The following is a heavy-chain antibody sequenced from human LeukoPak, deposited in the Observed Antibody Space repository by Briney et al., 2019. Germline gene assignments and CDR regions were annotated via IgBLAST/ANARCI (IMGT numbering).Heavy chain of an antibody. CDR1: GFTFSSYA. CDR3: AKGGGAAAAPEYFQH. J-gene: IGHJ1*01. V-gene: IGHV3-23*01. D-gene: IGHD6-13*01. CDR2: ISGSGGST. Sequence: PGGSLRLSCAASGFTFSSYAMSWVRQAPGKGLEWVSAISGSGGSTYYADSVKGRFTISRDNSKNTLYLQMNSLRAGDTAVYYCAKGGGAAAAPEYFQHWGQGTLVTVSS.